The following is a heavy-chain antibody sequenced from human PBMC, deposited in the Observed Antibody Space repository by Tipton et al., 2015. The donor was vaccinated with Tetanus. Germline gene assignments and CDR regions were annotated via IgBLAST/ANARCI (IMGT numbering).Heavy chain of an antibody. CDR3: ARTLRSYYYYYGMDV. CDR1: GYTFTSYD. V-gene: IGHV1-18*01. CDR2: ISAYNGNT. J-gene: IGHJ6*02. D-gene: IGHD2-15*01. Sequence: QSGAEVKKPGASVKVSCKASGYTFTSYDINWVRQATGQGLEWMGWISAYNGNTNYAQKLQGRVTMTTDTSTSTAYMELRSLRSDDTAVYYCARTLRSYYYYYGMDVWGQGTTVTVSS.